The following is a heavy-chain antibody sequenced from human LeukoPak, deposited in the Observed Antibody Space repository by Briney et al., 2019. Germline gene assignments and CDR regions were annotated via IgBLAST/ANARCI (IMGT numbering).Heavy chain of an antibody. CDR1: GGSFSDYF. J-gene: IGHJ4*02. Sequence: PSETLSLTCAVYGGSFSDYFRSWIRQSPGKGLEWIGEIDRSGTTTYNPSLRSRVTISVDTSKNQVSLRLSSVTAADTAVCYCARGRHYGYSPFAYWGQGILVTVSS. V-gene: IGHV4-34*01. CDR2: IDRSGTT. D-gene: IGHD2-15*01. CDR3: ARGRHYGYSPFAY.